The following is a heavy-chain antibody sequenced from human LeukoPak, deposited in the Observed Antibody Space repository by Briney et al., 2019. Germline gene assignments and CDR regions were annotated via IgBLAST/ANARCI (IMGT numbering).Heavy chain of an antibody. D-gene: IGHD1-14*01. CDR1: GFTFSSYA. CDR2: VDSEGTTT. Sequence: PGGSLRLSCAASGFTFSSYAMSWVRQAPGKGLVWVSRVDSEGTTTTYADSVKGRFTISRDNAKNTMYLQMDSLRAEDTGAYYCARGKYNTIFTMDVWGKGTTVAVSS. CDR3: ARGKYNTIFTMDV. J-gene: IGHJ6*03. V-gene: IGHV3-74*01.